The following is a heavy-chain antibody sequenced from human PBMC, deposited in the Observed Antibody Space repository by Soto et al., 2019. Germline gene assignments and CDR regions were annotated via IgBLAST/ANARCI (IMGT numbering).Heavy chain of an antibody. CDR1: GGTFSTYM. D-gene: IGHD2-2*01. V-gene: IGHV1-69*02. CDR2: IIPMLAVT. J-gene: IGHJ3*02. Sequence: QVHLVQSGAEVKKPGSSVKVSCKAAGGTFSTYMLIWVRQAPGQGLEWMGRIIPMLAVTNSAQRFQGSVTLTADKSTSTAFMELTSLRSDDTAVYYCSIGSWSAETFDIWGQGTMVTVSS. CDR3: SIGSWSAETFDI.